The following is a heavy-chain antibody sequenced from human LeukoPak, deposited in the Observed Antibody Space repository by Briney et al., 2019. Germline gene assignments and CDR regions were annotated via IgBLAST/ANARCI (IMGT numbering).Heavy chain of an antibody. V-gene: IGHV1-69*01. Sequence: ASVKVSCKASGGTFSSYAISWVRQAPGQGLEWMGGIIPIFGTANYAQKFQGRVTITADESTSTAYMELSSLRSEDTAVYYCARGRMAAPPGNNWFDPWGQGTLVTVSS. CDR1: GGTFSSYA. D-gene: IGHD6-6*01. J-gene: IGHJ5*02. CDR2: IIPIFGTA. CDR3: ARGRMAAPPGNNWFDP.